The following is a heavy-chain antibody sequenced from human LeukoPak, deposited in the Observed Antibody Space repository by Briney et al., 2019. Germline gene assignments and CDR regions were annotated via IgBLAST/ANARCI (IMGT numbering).Heavy chain of an antibody. V-gene: IGHV1-18*01. D-gene: IGHD3-10*01. Sequence: GASVKVSCKASGYSFTSYGINWVRQAPGQGLEWMGWISDYNGNTNYAQKFQGRVTMTRDTSTRTVQMELRSLRSDDTAVYYCARDQSFYGSGSYPLDYWGQGTLVTVSS. CDR2: ISDYNGNT. CDR3: ARDQSFYGSGSYPLDY. J-gene: IGHJ4*02. CDR1: GYSFTSYG.